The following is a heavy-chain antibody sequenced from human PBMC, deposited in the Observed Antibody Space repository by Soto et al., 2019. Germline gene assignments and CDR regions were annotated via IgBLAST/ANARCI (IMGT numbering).Heavy chain of an antibody. D-gene: IGHD3-3*01. CDR2: IYYSGST. J-gene: IGHJ5*02. CDR1: GGPISSGGYY. Sequence: QVQLQESGPGLVKPSQTLSLTCAVSGGPISSGGYYWSWIRQHPGKGLEWIGYIYYSGSTYYNPSLKSRVTISVDTSKNQFSLNLSSVTDADTAVYYCARDPNPSFDTWGQGILVTVSS. V-gene: IGHV4-31*11. CDR3: ARDPNPSFDT.